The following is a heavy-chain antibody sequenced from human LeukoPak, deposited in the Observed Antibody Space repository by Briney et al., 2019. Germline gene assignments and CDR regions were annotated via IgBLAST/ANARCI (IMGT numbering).Heavy chain of an antibody. Sequence: SETLSLTCIVSGGSITSDYWSWIRQPPGKGLEWMVYIDNSWRTDYNPSLMSRITISVDTSKIHFSLMLSPVTAADTAVYYCARGRYGGYFDCWGQGTLVTVSS. D-gene: IGHD4-23*01. J-gene: IGHJ4*02. CDR2: IDNSWRT. CDR1: GGSITSDY. CDR3: ARGRYGGYFDC. V-gene: IGHV4-59*01.